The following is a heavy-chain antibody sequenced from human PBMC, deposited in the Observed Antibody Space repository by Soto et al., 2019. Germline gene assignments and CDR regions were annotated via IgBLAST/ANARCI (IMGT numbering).Heavy chain of an antibody. CDR3: ARERGDYDFWGGALNRYYGMDV. Sequence: EVQLVESGGDLVQPGGSLRLSCAASGVTFSNYWMNWVRQAPGKGLEWVANIKQDGSEKYYVDSVRGRFTISRDNAENTLYLQMNSLRAEDTAVYYCARERGDYDFWGGALNRYYGMDVWGQGTTVTVSS. V-gene: IGHV3-7*03. CDR1: GVTFSNYW. CDR2: IKQDGSEK. J-gene: IGHJ6*02. D-gene: IGHD3-3*01.